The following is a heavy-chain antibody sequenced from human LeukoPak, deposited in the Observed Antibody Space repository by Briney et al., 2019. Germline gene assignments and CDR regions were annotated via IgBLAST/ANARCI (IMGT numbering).Heavy chain of an antibody. CDR2: INPYSGDT. V-gene: IGHV1-18*01. J-gene: IGHJ5*02. CDR1: GYTFTIYG. Sequence: ASVKVSCKPSGYTFTIYGITWVRQAPGQGLEWMGWINPYSGDTSFAQKFRGRVTMTTDTSTTTAYMEVRSLRSDDTAVYYCVREKNGWFDPWGQGTLVTVSS. CDR3: VREKNGWFDP. D-gene: IGHD2-8*01.